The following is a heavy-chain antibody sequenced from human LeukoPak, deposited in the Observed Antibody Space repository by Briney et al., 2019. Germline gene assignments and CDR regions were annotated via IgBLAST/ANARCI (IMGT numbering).Heavy chain of an antibody. CDR1: SGSISSYY. CDR3: ARDRWVGATYFDY. Sequence: NPSETLSLTCTVSSGSISSYYRSWIRQPAGKGLEWIGRIYTSGSTNYNPSLKSRVTMSVDTSKNQFSLKLSSVTAADTAVYYCARDRWVGATYFDYWGQGTLVTVSS. D-gene: IGHD1-26*01. CDR2: IYTSGST. V-gene: IGHV4-4*07. J-gene: IGHJ4*02.